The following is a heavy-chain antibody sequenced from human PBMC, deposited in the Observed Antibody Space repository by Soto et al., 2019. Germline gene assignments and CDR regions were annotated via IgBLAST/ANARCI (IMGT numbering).Heavy chain of an antibody. CDR1: GYTFTSYA. CDR3: ASFPIAAAGLDAFDI. V-gene: IGHV1-3*01. J-gene: IGHJ3*02. Sequence: ASVKVSCKASGYTFTSYAMHWVRQAPGQRLEWMGWINAGNGNTKYSQKFQGRVTITRDTSASTAYMELSSLRSEDTAVYYCASFPIAAAGLDAFDIWGQGTMVTVSS. CDR2: INAGNGNT. D-gene: IGHD6-13*01.